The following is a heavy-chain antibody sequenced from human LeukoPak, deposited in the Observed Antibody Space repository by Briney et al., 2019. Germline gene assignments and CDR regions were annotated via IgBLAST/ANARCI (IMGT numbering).Heavy chain of an antibody. V-gene: IGHV1-46*01. Sequence: ASVKVSCKASGYTFTSYYMHWVRQAPGQGLEWMGIINPSGGSTSYAQKFQGRVTMTRDTSISTAYMGLSRLRSDDTAIYYCARELIYCTSASCPLYHYWGQGTLVSVSS. CDR2: INPSGGST. D-gene: IGHD2-2*01. CDR1: GYTFTSYY. J-gene: IGHJ4*02. CDR3: ARELIYCTSASCPLYHY.